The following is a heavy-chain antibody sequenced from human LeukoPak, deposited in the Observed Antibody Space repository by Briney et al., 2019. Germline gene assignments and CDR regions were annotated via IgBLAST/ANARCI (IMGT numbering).Heavy chain of an antibody. CDR3: ARDRAGGNSRYFDL. CDR2: INSDGSST. J-gene: IGHJ2*01. D-gene: IGHD4-23*01. Sequence: PGGSLRLSCAASGFTFRSDWMHWVRQAPGKGLVWVSRINSDGSSTTYADSVKGRFTISRDNAKNTLYLQMNSLRAEDTAVYYCARDRAGGNSRYFDLWGRGTLVTVSS. V-gene: IGHV3-74*01. CDR1: GFTFRSDW.